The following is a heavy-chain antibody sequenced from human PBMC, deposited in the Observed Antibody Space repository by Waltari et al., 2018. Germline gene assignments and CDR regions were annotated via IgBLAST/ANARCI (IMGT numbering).Heavy chain of an antibody. Sequence: LLEQSGPEVMKPGASLTVHCKISRDALTEHHIHWVRQAPGQGLEWMGWINPNGGATHYAQTFRGTITVTWDTSIITSYMEIRGLRSADTATYFCAREYCGGECRLFDFWGQGTRVIVSS. J-gene: IGHJ4*02. D-gene: IGHD2-21*01. V-gene: IGHV1-2*02. CDR2: INPNGGAT. CDR1: RDALTEHH. CDR3: AREYCGGECRLFDF.